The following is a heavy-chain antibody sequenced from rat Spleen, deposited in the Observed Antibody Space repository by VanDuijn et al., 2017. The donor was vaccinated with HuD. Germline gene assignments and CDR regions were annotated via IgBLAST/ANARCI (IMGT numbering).Heavy chain of an antibody. CDR3: TREDWVFDY. D-gene: IGHD4-2*01. CDR1: GFTLSDYY. CDR2: ISYDGSST. Sequence: EVQLVESGGGLVQPGRSLKLSCAASGFTLSDYYMAWVRQAPTKGLEWVATISYDGSSTYYRDSVKGRFTISRDNAKSTLYLQMNSLRSEDTATYYCTREDWVFDYWGPGVMVTVSS. J-gene: IGHJ2*01. V-gene: IGHV5-29*01.